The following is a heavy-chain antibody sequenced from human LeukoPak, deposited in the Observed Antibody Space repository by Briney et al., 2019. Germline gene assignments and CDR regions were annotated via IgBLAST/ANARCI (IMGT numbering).Heavy chain of an antibody. V-gene: IGHV1-2*02. CDR1: GYTFTGYY. CDR2: INPNSGGT. J-gene: IGHJ5*02. CDR3: ARDADGRRMVRGVISWFDP. D-gene: IGHD3-10*01. Sequence: ASVKVSCRASGYTFTGYYMHWIRQAPGQGLEWMGWINPNSGGTNYAQKFQGRVTMTRDTSISTAYMELSRLRSDDTAVYYCARDADGRRMVRGVISWFDPWGQGTLVTVSS.